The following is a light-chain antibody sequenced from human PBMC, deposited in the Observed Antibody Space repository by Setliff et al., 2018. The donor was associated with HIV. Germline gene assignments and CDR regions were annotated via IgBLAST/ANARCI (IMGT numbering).Light chain of an antibody. CDR3: SSYTRSTTRVV. CDR2: DVT. J-gene: IGLJ2*01. CDR1: SSDVGGYDY. Sequence: ALAQPASVSGSPGQSITISCTGTSSDVGGYDYVSWYQQHPGKAPKLMIYDVTNRPSGLSNRFSGSKSGNTASLTISGLQAEDEADYYCSSYTRSTTRVVFGGGTKVTVL. V-gene: IGLV2-14*03.